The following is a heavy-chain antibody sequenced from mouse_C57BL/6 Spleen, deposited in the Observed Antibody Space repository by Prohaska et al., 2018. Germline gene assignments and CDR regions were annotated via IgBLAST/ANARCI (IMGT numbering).Heavy chain of an antibody. D-gene: IGHD2-4*01. Sequence: GAELVKPGASVKLSCKASGYTFTSYWITWVMQLPGQGLEWIGDIYPGSGSTYYNEKFQSKATLTVDTSSSTAYMQLSSLTSEDSAVYYCAKGYEYGDGAWIAYWGKGTLVTVSA. CDR3: AKGYEYGDGAWIAY. V-gene: IGHV1-55*01. CDR2: IYPGSGST. J-gene: IGHJ3*01. CDR1: GYTFTSYW.